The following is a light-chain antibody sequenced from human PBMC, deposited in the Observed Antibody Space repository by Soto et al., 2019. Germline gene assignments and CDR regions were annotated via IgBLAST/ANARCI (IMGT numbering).Light chain of an antibody. CDR2: ETS. V-gene: IGKV3-20*01. Sequence: EIVLTQSPGTLSFSPGDSATLSCTASQSVSAGYFAWYQQKPGQAPRLIIYETSSRMTGIPDRFSGSGSGTDFTLTISRLEPEDFAVYYCQQYGNSPTFGQGTKVDIK. CDR1: QSVSAGY. CDR3: QQYGNSPT. J-gene: IGKJ1*01.